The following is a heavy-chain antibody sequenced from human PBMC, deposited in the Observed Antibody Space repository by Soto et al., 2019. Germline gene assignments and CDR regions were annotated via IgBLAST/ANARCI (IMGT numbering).Heavy chain of an antibody. D-gene: IGHD6-13*01. CDR2: INHSGST. CDR3: ARGGHGSRNWFDP. V-gene: IGHV4-34*01. Sequence: SETLSLTCAVYGGSFSGYYWSWIRQPPGKGLEWIGEINHSGSTNYNPSLKSRVTISVDTSKNQFSLKLSSVTAADTAVYYCARGGHGSRNWFDPWGQGTLVTVSS. J-gene: IGHJ5*02. CDR1: GGSFSGYY.